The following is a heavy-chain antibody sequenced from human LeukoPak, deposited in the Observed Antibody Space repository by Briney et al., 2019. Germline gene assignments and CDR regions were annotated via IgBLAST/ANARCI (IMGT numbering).Heavy chain of an antibody. Sequence: PSETLSLTCTVSGGSISSYCWSWIRQPPGKGLEWIGYIYYSGSTNYNPSLKSRVTISVDTSKNQFSLKLSSVTAADTAVYYCARGDYYDSSGDFQHWGQGTLVTVSS. CDR2: IYYSGST. J-gene: IGHJ1*01. CDR1: GGSISSYC. V-gene: IGHV4-59*01. CDR3: ARGDYYDSSGDFQH. D-gene: IGHD3-22*01.